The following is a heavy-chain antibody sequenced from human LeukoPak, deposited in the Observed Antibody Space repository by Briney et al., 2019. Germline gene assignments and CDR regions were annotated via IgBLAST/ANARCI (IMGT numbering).Heavy chain of an antibody. CDR3: ARVRGYSYGSFDY. J-gene: IGHJ4*02. Sequence: SETLSLTCAVYGGSFSGYYWSWIRQPPGKGLEWIGEINHSGSTNYNPSLKSRVTISVDTSKNQFSLKLSSVTAADTAVYYCARVRGYSYGSFDYWGQGTLVTVSS. V-gene: IGHV4-34*01. D-gene: IGHD5-18*01. CDR2: INHSGST. CDR1: GGSFSGYY.